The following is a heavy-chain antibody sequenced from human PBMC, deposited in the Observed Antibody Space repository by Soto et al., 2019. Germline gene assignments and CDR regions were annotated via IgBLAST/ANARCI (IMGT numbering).Heavy chain of an antibody. CDR2: MYHSGGA. CDR3: GTGNVDSMLEY. V-gene: IGHV4-4*02. CDR1: DGSISSYDW. D-gene: IGHD3-3*01. Sequence: SETLSLTCVVSDGSISSYDWWTWVRQPPGKGLEWIGKMYHSGGADYSPSLKSRVTISADSSKNHFSLRLTAVTAADTAVYYCGTGNVDSMLEYWGQATRVTVSS. J-gene: IGHJ4*02.